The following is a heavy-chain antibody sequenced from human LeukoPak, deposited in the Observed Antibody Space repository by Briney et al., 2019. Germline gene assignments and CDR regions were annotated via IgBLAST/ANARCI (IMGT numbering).Heavy chain of an antibody. CDR3: ARGATLTGDLRGWFDP. D-gene: IGHD7-27*01. Sequence: PSETLSLTCAVYGGSFSGYYWSWIRHPPGKGLEWIGEINHSGSTNYNPSLKSRVTISVDTSKNQFSLKLSSVTAADTAVYYCARGATLTGDLRGWFDPWGQGTLVTVSS. V-gene: IGHV4-34*01. J-gene: IGHJ5*02. CDR1: GGSFSGYY. CDR2: INHSGST.